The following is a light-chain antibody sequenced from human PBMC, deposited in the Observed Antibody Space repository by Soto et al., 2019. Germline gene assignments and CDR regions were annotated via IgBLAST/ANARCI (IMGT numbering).Light chain of an antibody. J-gene: IGLJ1*01. CDR3: SSPTSGSTRV. CDR2: EVT. Sequence: QSALTQPASVSGSPGQSIAISCTGTSSDVGGYDYVSWYQQQPDKAPKLMIYEVTKRPSGVSNRFSGSKSGNTASLTISGLQAEDEADYYWSSPTSGSTRVFGTGTKVTVL. CDR1: SSDVGGYDY. V-gene: IGLV2-14*01.